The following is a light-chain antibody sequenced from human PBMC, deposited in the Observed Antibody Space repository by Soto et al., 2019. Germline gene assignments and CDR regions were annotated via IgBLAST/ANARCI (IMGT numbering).Light chain of an antibody. Sequence: QSVLTQPPSASGTPGQRVTISCSGSSSNIGSNIVNWYQQVPGTAPKVLIHVNNQRPSGVTDRFSGSKSGTSASLAISGLQSEDEADYYCAAWDDSLNGWVFGGGTKLTVL. CDR2: VNN. CDR3: AAWDDSLNGWV. CDR1: SSNIGSNI. J-gene: IGLJ3*02. V-gene: IGLV1-44*01.